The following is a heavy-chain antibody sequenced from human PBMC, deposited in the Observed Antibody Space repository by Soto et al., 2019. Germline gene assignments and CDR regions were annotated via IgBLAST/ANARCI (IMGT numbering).Heavy chain of an antibody. CDR2: ISAYNGNT. D-gene: IGHD1-7*01. J-gene: IGHJ5*02. CDR3: LRTGTTITDFHP. V-gene: IGHV1-18*01. Sequence: QVQLVQSGAEVKKPGASVKVSCKASGYTFTSYGISWVRQAPGQGLEWMGWISAYNGNTNYAQKIQGRVTMTTDTSTSKAYMQLRSLSSDDTAVYYCLRTGTTITDFHPWCQGTLVTVSS. CDR1: GYTFTSYG.